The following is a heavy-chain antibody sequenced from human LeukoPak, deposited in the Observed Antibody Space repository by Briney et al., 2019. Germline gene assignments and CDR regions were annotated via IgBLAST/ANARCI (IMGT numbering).Heavy chain of an antibody. V-gene: IGHV3-23*01. J-gene: IGHJ4*02. D-gene: IGHD6-19*01. CDR3: AKEEHSSGWGTMAHNS. CDR2: IRAGGGTT. Sequence: GGSLRLSCVVSGFTVSNNYMSWVRQAPGRGLDWVSAIRAGGGTTFYAGSVKGRFTISRDDSENTLYLRMNSLSAEDTAVYYCAKEEHSSGWGTMAHNSWGQGTLVTVSS. CDR1: GFTVSNNY.